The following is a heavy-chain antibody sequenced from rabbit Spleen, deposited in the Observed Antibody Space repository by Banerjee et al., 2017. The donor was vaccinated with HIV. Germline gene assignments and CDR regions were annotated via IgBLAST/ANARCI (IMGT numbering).Heavy chain of an antibody. D-gene: IGHD6-1*01. CDR3: ARASYSYDYDFVIYPTYFAL. CDR1: GFDFSAYG. CDR2: IDPLFDNT. J-gene: IGHJ4*01. Sequence: EQLKETGGGLVQPGGSLTLSCKASGFDFSAYGVSWVRQAPGKGLEWIGYIDPLFDNTYYASWVNGRFSISRENTQNTVYLKLNSLTAADTATYFCARASYSYDYDFVIYPTYFALWGPGTLVTVS. V-gene: IGHV1S47*01.